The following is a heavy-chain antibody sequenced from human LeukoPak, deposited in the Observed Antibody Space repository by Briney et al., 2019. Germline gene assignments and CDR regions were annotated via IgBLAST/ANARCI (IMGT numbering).Heavy chain of an antibody. Sequence: ETLSLTCTVSGGSISSSSYYWGWIRQPPGKGLEWVSSISSSSSYIYYADSVRGRFTISRDNAKNSPYLQMNSLRAEDTAVYYCARDRIASSDSSGSMLPQDYLGQGTLVTVSS. D-gene: IGHD3-22*01. CDR3: ARDRIASSDSSGSMLPQDY. CDR1: GGSISSSS. J-gene: IGHJ4*02. CDR2: ISSSSSYI. V-gene: IGHV3-21*01.